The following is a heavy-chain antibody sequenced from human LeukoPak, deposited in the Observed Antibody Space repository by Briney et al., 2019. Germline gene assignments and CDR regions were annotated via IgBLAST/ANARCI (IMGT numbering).Heavy chain of an antibody. V-gene: IGHV3-64D*09. CDR2: INSNGGST. J-gene: IGHJ4*02. CDR3: VKGRLGLPYYFDY. Sequence: GGSLRLSCAASGFTFSSYSINWVRQAPGKGLEYVSSINSNGGSTYYADSVKARFTISRDNSKNTLYLQMSSLRPEDTAVYFCVKGRLGLPYYFDYWGQGTLVTVSS. D-gene: IGHD7-27*01. CDR1: GFTFSSYS.